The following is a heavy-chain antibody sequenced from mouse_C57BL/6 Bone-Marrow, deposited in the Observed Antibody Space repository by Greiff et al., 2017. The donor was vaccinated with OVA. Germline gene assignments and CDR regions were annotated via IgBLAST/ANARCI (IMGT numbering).Heavy chain of an antibody. CDR3: ARRGWLRRGSMDY. CDR1: GYTFTSYG. CDR2: IYPRSGNT. Sequence: VQLQQSGAELARPGASVKLSCKASGYTFTSYGISWVKQRTGQGLEWIGEIYPRSGNTYYNEKFKGKATLTADKSSSTAYMELRSRTSEDSAVYFCARRGWLRRGSMDYWGQGTSVTVSS. V-gene: IGHV1-81*01. J-gene: IGHJ4*01. D-gene: IGHD2-2*01.